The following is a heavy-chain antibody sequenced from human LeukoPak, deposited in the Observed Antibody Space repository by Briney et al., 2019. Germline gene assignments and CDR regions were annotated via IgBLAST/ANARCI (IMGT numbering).Heavy chain of an antibody. CDR1: GFTFSSYA. V-gene: IGHV3-23*01. J-gene: IGHJ6*02. CDR3: AKSLVVAARGRYGMDV. Sequence: GSLRLSCAASGFTFSSYAMSWVRQAPGKGLEWVSAISGSGGSTYYADSVKGRFTISRDNSKNTLYLQMNSLRAEDTAVYYCAKSLVVAARGRYGMDVWGQGTTVTVSS. D-gene: IGHD2-15*01. CDR2: ISGSGGST.